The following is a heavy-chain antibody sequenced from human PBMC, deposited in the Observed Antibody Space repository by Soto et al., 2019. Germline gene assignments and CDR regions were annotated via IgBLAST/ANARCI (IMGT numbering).Heavy chain of an antibody. Sequence: QLQLQESGSGLVKPSQTLSLTCAVSGGSISGTTYSWSWIRQPPGKGLEWIGYIYDSGNTYYNPSLKSQFSISVDKSKNQFSRKLSSVTAADTAVYYCARGQGASAGHSNFAYWGQGALVTVSS. J-gene: IGHJ4*02. CDR2: IYDSGNT. CDR1: GGSISGTTYS. CDR3: ARGQGASAGHSNFAY. D-gene: IGHD6-13*01. V-gene: IGHV4-30-2*01.